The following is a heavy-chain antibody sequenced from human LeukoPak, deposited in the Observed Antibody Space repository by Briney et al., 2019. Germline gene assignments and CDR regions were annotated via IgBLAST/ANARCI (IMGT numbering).Heavy chain of an antibody. V-gene: IGHV3-9*01. J-gene: IGHJ3*02. D-gene: IGHD2-2*01. CDR3: AKDLVPAALDAFDI. Sequence: GGSLRLSCAASGFTFDDYAMHWVRQAPGKGLERVSGISWNSGSIGYADSVKGRFSISRDNAKNSLYLQMNSLRAEDTALYYCAKDLVPAALDAFDIWGQGTMVTVSS. CDR2: ISWNSGSI. CDR1: GFTFDDYA.